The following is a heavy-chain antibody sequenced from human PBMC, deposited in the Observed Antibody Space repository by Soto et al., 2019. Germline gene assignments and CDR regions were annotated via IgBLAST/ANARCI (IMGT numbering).Heavy chain of an antibody. CDR2: IIPIFGTS. CDR1: GGSFSSNT. Sequence: QLQLVQSGAEVKKPGSSVNVSCKTSGGSFSSNTITWVRQAPGQGLEWMGGIIPIFGTSNYAQKFQGKVTITAAAATNTFYMELSRLRYEDTAVYYCARDVILVVVSATRAGGWLDPWGQGTLVTVSS. J-gene: IGHJ5*02. V-gene: IGHV1-69*01. D-gene: IGHD2-15*01. CDR3: ARDVILVVVSATRAGGWLDP.